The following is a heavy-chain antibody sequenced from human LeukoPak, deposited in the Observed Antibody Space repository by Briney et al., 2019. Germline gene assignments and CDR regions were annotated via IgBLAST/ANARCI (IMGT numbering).Heavy chain of an antibody. V-gene: IGHV3-48*02. Sequence: GGSLRLSCAASGFTFSRHIMNWVRQAPGKGLEWVSYISSSSSPIYYADSVKGRFTISRDNAKNSLYLQMSSLRDEDTAVYYCARGYLTLVRGVTPFDYWGQGTLVTVSS. D-gene: IGHD3-10*01. CDR3: ARGYLTLVRGVTPFDY. CDR1: GFTFSRHI. J-gene: IGHJ4*02. CDR2: ISSSSSPI.